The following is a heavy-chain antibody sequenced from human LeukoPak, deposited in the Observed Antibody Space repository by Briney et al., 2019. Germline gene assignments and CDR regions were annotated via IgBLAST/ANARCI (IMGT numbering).Heavy chain of an antibody. CDR2: IYYSGST. Sequence: SETLSLTCTVSGGSLSSYYWSWIRQPPGKGLEWIGYIYYSGSTNYNPSLKSRVTISVDTSKNQFSLKLSSVTAADTAVYYCARDRSYYDLPNIYYYYMDVWGKGTTVTVSS. CDR3: ARDRSYYDLPNIYYYYMDV. CDR1: GGSLSSYY. D-gene: IGHD3-3*01. V-gene: IGHV4-59*01. J-gene: IGHJ6*03.